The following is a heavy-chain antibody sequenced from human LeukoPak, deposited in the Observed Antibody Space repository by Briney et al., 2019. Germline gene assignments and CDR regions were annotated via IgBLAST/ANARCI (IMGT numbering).Heavy chain of an antibody. V-gene: IGHV3-30*18. CDR1: GFTFSSYG. CDR3: AKTFILGTIAAAADFDY. CDR2: LTFDGIKK. Sequence: GGSLRLSCAASGFTFSSYGMHWVRQAPGKGLEWVAVLTFDGIKKYYADSVKGRFTISRDNSKNTLYLQMNSLRAEDTAVYYCAKTFILGTIAAAADFDYWGQGTLVTVSS. J-gene: IGHJ4*02. D-gene: IGHD6-13*01.